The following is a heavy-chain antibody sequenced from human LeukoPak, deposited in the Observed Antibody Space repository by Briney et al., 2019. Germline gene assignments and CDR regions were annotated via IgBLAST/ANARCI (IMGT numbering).Heavy chain of an antibody. D-gene: IGHD1-26*01. J-gene: IGHJ4*02. V-gene: IGHV4-39*07. CDR2: IYYSGST. CDR3: ARDYLGGSSPSPFDY. CDR1: GGSISSSSYY. Sequence: PSETLSLTCTVSGGSISSSSYYWGWIRQPPGKGLEWIGSIYYSGSTYYNPSLKSRVTISVDTSKNQFSLKLSSVTAADTAVYYCARDYLGGSSPSPFDYWGQGTLVTVSS.